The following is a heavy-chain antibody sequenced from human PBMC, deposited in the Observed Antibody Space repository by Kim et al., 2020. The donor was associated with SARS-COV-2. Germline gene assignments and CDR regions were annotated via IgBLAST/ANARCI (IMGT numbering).Heavy chain of an antibody. D-gene: IGHD2-21*02. CDR1: GYTFTSYA. CDR3: ATLDCGGDCSYFDY. Sequence: ASVKVSCKASGYTFTSYAMNWVRQAPGQGLEWMGWINTNTGNPTYAQGFTGRFVFSLDTSVSTAYLHISSLKAEDTAVYYCATLDCGGDCSYFDYWGQGTLVTVSS. V-gene: IGHV7-4-1*02. CDR2: INTNTGNP. J-gene: IGHJ4*02.